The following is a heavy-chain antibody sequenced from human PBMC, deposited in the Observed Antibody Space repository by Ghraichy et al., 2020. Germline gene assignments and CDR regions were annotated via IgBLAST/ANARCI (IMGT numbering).Heavy chain of an antibody. J-gene: IGHJ4*02. CDR2: INHSGST. D-gene: IGHD3-10*01. V-gene: IGHV4-34*01. CDR1: GGSFSGYY. CDR3: ARGGGTYYYGSGSYYLLDY. Sequence: SETLSLTCAVYGGSFSGYYWSWIRQPPGKGLEWIGEINHSGSTNYNPSLKSRVTISVDTSKNQFSLKLSSVTAADTAVYYCARGGGTYYYGSGSYYLLDYWGQGTLVTVSS.